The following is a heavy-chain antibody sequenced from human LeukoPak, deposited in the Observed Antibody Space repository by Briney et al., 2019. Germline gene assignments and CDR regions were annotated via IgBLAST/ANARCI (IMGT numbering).Heavy chain of an antibody. J-gene: IGHJ4*02. V-gene: IGHV3-33*01. D-gene: IGHD3-22*01. Sequence: GSLRLSLTASGFPLRDHGKPRGRPAPGKGPEWGAIIWYDDTNKNYADSVKGRFTISRDNSKNTLSLQMNSLRAEDTAVYYCARGVDYYENSGTIDYWGQGTLVTVSS. CDR2: IWYDDTNK. CDR3: ARGVDYYENSGTIDY. CDR1: GFPLRDHG.